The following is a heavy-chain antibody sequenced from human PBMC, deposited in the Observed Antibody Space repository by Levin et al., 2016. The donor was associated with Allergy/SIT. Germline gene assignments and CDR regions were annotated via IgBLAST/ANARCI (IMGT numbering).Heavy chain of an antibody. D-gene: IGHD3-16*02. Sequence: GESLKISCAASGFTFSSYSMNWVRQAPGKGLEWVSVISGSAGSAYYADSVRGRFTISRDNSNNTLFLQMNSLRAEDTAVYYCAKVKPSFYDYVWGSYRDYYFDYWGQGTLVTVSS. J-gene: IGHJ4*02. CDR2: ISGSAGSA. CDR1: GFTFSSYS. CDR3: AKVKPSFYDYVWGSYRDYYFDY. V-gene: IGHV3-23*01.